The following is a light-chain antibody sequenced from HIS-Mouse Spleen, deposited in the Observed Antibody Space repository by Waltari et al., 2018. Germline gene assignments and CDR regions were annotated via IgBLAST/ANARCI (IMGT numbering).Light chain of an antibody. J-gene: IGKJ2*01. Sequence: EIVLTQSPGTLSLSPGERATLSCRASQSVSSSYLAWYQQKPGQAPRLLIYEASSRATGIPDRFSGSGSGTDFTLTISRLEPEDFAVYYCQQYGSSPYTFGQGTKLGIK. CDR2: EAS. V-gene: IGKV3-20*01. CDR1: QSVSSSY. CDR3: QQYGSSPYT.